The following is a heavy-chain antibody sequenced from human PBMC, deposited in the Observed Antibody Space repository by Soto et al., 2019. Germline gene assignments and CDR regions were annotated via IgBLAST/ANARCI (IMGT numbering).Heavy chain of an antibody. CDR2: IYWNDNV. V-gene: IGHV2-5*01. CDR1: GFSLSTSGVG. D-gene: IGHD3-10*01. CDR3: AHRLGGYFDQ. J-gene: IGHJ4*02. Sequence: SGPTLVQPTPTLTLTCTFSGFSLSTSGVGVGWIRQPPGKGLEWLTVIYWNDNVEYSPSLESRLTITKDTSKNQVVLTMTDMDPVDTATYYCAHRLGGYFDQWGQGSLVTVSS.